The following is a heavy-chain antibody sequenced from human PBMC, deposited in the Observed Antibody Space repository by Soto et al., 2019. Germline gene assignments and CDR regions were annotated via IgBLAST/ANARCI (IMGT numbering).Heavy chain of an antibody. CDR1: GGTFNSYA. D-gene: IGHD3-22*01. Sequence: QVQLVQSGAEVKKPGSSVKVSCKASGGTFNSYAISWVRQAPGQGLEWMGGIIPIFGTADYAQKFQGRVTIAAVKSTRTAAMKPSSLRSEETARYYCASHYDSGGYYSRGLDYWGQGTLVTVSS. V-gene: IGHV1-69*14. CDR2: IIPIFGTA. CDR3: ASHYDSGGYYSRGLDY. J-gene: IGHJ4*02.